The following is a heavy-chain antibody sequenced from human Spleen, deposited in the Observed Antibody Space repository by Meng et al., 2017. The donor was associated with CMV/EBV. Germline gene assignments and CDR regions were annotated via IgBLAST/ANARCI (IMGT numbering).Heavy chain of an antibody. Sequence: ASVKVSCKASGYTFTSYGISWVRQAPGQGLEWMGWISAYNGNTNYAQKLQGRVTMTTDTSTSTVYMELSSLRSEDTAVYYCASLNPDAFDIWGQGTMVTVSS. CDR2: ISAYNGNT. CDR3: ASLNPDAFDI. V-gene: IGHV1-18*01. J-gene: IGHJ3*02. CDR1: GYTFTSYG.